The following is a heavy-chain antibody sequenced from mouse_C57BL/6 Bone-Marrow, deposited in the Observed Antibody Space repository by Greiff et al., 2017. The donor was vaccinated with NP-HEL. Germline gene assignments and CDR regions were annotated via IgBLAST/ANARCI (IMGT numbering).Heavy chain of an antibody. J-gene: IGHJ3*01. CDR3: ARWAPIYYGYPGFAY. CDR1: GYTFTSYW. Sequence: QVQLQQPGAELVKPGASVKLSCKASGYTFTSYWMHWVKQRPGQGLEWIGMIHPNSGSTNYNEKFKSKATLTVDKSSSTAYMQLSSLTSEDSAVYYCARWAPIYYGYPGFAYWGQGTLVTVSA. V-gene: IGHV1-64*01. D-gene: IGHD2-2*01. CDR2: IHPNSGST.